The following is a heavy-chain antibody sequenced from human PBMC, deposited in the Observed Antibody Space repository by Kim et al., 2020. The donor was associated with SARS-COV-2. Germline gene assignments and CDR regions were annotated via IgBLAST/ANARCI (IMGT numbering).Heavy chain of an antibody. CDR1: GGSISSGGYY. CDR3: ARDRGITIFGVVIVDAFDI. J-gene: IGHJ3*02. Sequence: SENLSLTCTVSGGSISSGGYYWSWIRQHPGKGLEWIGYIYYSGSTYYNPSLKSRVTISVDTSKNQFSLKLSSVTAADTAVYYCARDRGITIFGVVIVDAFDIWGQGTMVTVSS. CDR2: IYYSGST. D-gene: IGHD3-3*01. V-gene: IGHV4-31*03.